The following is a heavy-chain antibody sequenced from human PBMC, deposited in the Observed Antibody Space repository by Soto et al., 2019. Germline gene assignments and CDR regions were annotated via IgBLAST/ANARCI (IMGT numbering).Heavy chain of an antibody. V-gene: IGHV4-34*01. Sequence: SETLSLTCAVYGGSLSDNYWSWIRQPPGKGLEWIGEINLSGSTNYNPSLKGRVTLSVDTSKNQFSLKLSSVTAADTAVYYCAGTHYYDFIGYYGSNWFDPWGRGTLVTLSS. CDR3: AGTHYYDFIGYYGSNWFDP. CDR2: INLSGST. D-gene: IGHD3-22*01. J-gene: IGHJ5*02. CDR1: GGSLSDNY.